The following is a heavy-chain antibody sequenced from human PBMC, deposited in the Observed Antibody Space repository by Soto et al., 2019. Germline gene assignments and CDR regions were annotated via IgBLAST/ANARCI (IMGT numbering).Heavy chain of an antibody. J-gene: IGHJ4*02. CDR1: GFTFISDS. V-gene: IGHV3-21*06. D-gene: IGHD6-19*01. CDR3: ARGAALAGKLDY. Sequence: GSLILSCEASGFTFISDSMTWVRQAPGKGLEWVSSISSHGRDIFYADSVNGRFTISRDNAKDSLHLQMNSLTGEDSAVYYCARGAALAGKLDYWGQGTLVTVS. CDR2: ISSHGRDI.